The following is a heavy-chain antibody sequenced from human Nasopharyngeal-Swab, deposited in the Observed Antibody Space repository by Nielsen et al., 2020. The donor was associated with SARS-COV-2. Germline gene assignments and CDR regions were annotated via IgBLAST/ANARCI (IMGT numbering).Heavy chain of an antibody. J-gene: IGHJ6*03. D-gene: IGHD6-13*01. CDR2: TYCRSKWYN. V-gene: IGHV6-1*01. CDR3: AREISSWSYYYYYYMDV. Sequence: WIGRSPSRGLEGLGRTYCRSKWYNDYAVSVKSRITINPDTSKNQSSLQLNSVTPEDTAVYYCAREISSWSYYYYYYMDVWGKGTTVTVSS.